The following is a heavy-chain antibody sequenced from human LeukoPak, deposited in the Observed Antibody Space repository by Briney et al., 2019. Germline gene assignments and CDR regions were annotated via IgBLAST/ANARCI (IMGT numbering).Heavy chain of an antibody. CDR3: ARRAGAYSHPYDY. V-gene: IGHV3-30*02. Sequence: GGSLRLSCAASGFTFSSYVMHWVRQAPGKGLEWVAFIRYDGSNKYYADSVKGRFTISRDNSKNTLYLQMNSLRAEDTAVYYCARRAGAYSHPYDYWGQGTLVTVSS. CDR1: GFTFSSYV. J-gene: IGHJ4*02. D-gene: IGHD4/OR15-4a*01. CDR2: IRYDGSNK.